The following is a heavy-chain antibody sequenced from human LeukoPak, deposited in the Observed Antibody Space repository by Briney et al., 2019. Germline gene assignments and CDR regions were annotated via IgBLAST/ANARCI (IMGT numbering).Heavy chain of an antibody. J-gene: IGHJ4*02. CDR3: AREYNSGWYGDY. CDR2: FNPNSGGT. D-gene: IGHD6-19*01. V-gene: IGHV1-2*06. CDR1: GYTFTGYC. Sequence: GASVKVSCKASGYTFTGYCMHWVRQAPGQGLEWMGRFNPNSGGTRYAQKFQGRVTMTRDTSISTAYMELSRLRSDDTAVYYCAREYNSGWYGDYWGQGTLVTVSS.